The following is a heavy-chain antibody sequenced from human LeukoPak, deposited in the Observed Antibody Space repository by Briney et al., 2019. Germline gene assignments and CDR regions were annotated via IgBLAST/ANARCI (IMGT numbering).Heavy chain of an antibody. D-gene: IGHD2-2*02. V-gene: IGHV4-39*01. Sequence: SETLSLTCTVSGGSISSSSYYWGWIRQPPGKGLEWIGSIYYSGSTYYNPSLKSRVTISVDTSKNQFSLKLSSVTAADTAVYYCASSVVVPAAILAAFDIWGQGTMVTVSS. J-gene: IGHJ3*02. CDR3: ASSVVVPAAILAAFDI. CDR2: IYYSGST. CDR1: GGSISSSSYY.